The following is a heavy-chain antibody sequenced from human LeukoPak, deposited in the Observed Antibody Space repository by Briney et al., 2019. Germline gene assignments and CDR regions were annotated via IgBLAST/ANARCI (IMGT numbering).Heavy chain of an antibody. CDR2: IYYSGST. V-gene: IGHV4-59*01. CDR1: GGSISSYY. CDR3: ARARMTAYYDSSGYYD. D-gene: IGHD3-22*01. Sequence: SETLSLTCTVSGGSISSYYWSWIRQPPGKGLEWIGYIYYSGSTNYNPSLKSRVTISVDTSKSQFSLKLSSVTAADTAVYYCARARMTAYYDSSGYYDWGQGTLVTVSS. J-gene: IGHJ4*02.